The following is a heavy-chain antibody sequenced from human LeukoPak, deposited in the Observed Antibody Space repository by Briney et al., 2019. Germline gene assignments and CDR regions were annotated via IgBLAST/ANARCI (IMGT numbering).Heavy chain of an antibody. D-gene: IGHD3-22*01. CDR1: GFTFSHYW. V-gene: IGHV3-7*01. Sequence: PGGSLRLSCAPSGFTFSHYWMSWVRQAPGKGLECVANIKEDGSEKYYVDSVKGRFTISRDNAKNSLSLQVNSLRAEDTAAYYCARSRSGYYEDYWGQGTLVTVSS. CDR2: IKEDGSEK. CDR3: ARSRSGYYEDY. J-gene: IGHJ4*02.